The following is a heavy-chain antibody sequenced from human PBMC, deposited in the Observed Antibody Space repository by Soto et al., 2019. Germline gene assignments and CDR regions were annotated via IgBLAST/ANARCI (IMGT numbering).Heavy chain of an antibody. CDR3: GRDQTMAGPTTLDY. Sequence: EVQLVESGGGLVQPGGSLRFSCAASGFTFSRYWMHWVRQAPGKGLVWVSRISSDGSNIIYADSVKGRFTISRDDAKNTLYLQMNNLRDEDTAVYYCGRDQTMAGPTTLDYWGQGALVTVSS. J-gene: IGHJ4*02. CDR1: GFTFSRYW. CDR2: ISSDGSNI. D-gene: IGHD6-19*01. V-gene: IGHV3-74*01.